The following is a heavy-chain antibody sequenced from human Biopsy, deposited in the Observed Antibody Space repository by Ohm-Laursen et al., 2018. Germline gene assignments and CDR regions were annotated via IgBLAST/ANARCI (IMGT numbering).Heavy chain of an antibody. CDR2: ITGGGNYI. CDR1: GFAFSYYG. V-gene: IGHV3-21*06. D-gene: IGHD4-17*01. CDR3: ATAAYAPPYFDL. Sequence: SLRLSCAASGFAFSYYGLHRVRQAPGKGLEWVSSITGGGNYINYADSVRGRFTISRDNSKNSVYLVMSSLRAEDTAVYFCATAAYAPPYFDLWGRGTVVTVSS. J-gene: IGHJ4*02.